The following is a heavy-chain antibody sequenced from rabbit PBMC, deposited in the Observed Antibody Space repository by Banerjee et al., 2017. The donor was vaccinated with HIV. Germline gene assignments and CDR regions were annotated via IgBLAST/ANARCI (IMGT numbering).Heavy chain of an antibody. CDR3: ARAGYAGYGYGIYYGMDL. D-gene: IGHD6-1*01. J-gene: IGHJ6*01. CDR1: GFSFSSSYY. V-gene: IGHV1S40*01. CDR2: IYAGSSGST. Sequence: QSLEESGGDLVKPGASLTLTCTASGFSFSSSYYMCWVRQAPGKGLEWIACIYAGSSGSTYYASWAKGRFTISKTSSTTVTLQMTSLTAADTATYSCARAGYAGYGYGIYYGMDLWGPGTLVTVS.